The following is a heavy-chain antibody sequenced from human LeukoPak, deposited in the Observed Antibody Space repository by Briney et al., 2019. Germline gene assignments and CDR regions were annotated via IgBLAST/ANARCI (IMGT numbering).Heavy chain of an antibody. J-gene: IGHJ6*03. CDR1: GFTFSSYG. V-gene: IGHV3-30*02. CDR3: AKSGGTVTNYYYYYMDV. D-gene: IGHD4-17*01. Sequence: GGSLRLSCAASGFTFSSYGMHWVRQAPGKGLEWVAFIRYDGSNKYYADSVKGRFTISRDNSKNTLYLQMNSLRAKDTAVYYCAKSGGTVTNYYYYYMDVWGKGTTVTISS. CDR2: IRYDGSNK.